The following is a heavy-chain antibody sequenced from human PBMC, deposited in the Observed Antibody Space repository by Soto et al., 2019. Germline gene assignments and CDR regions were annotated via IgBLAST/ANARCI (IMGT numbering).Heavy chain of an antibody. V-gene: IGHV4-39*01. D-gene: IGHD2-15*01. Sequence: LSLTCSVSGGSISSSNYYRAWIRQPPGKGLEWIGSIHYTGSTYYNPSLKSRVTISVDTSKNQFSLKLTSVSAADTAVYYCARRECSGGTCSFDHWGQGTLVTVS. J-gene: IGHJ5*02. CDR1: GGSISSSNYY. CDR3: ARRECSGGTCSFDH. CDR2: IHYTGST.